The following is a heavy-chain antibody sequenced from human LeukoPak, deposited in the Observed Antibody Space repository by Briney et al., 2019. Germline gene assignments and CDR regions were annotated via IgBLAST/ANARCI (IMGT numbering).Heavy chain of an antibody. CDR2: INAGNGNT. Sequence: ASVKVSCKASGYTFTSYAMHWVRQAPGQRLEWMGWINAGNGNTKYSQKFQGRVTITRDTSASTAYMELSSLRSEDTAVYYCARGAFDDSSGYYPLFDYWGQGTLVTVSS. D-gene: IGHD3-22*01. J-gene: IGHJ4*02. V-gene: IGHV1-3*01. CDR1: GYTFTSYA. CDR3: ARGAFDDSSGYYPLFDY.